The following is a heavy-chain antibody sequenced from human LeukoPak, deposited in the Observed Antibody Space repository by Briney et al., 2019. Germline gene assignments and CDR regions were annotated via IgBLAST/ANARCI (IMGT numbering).Heavy chain of an antibody. D-gene: IGHD3-22*01. J-gene: IGHJ5*02. CDR2: IYYSGST. CDR3: ARSHYYDSSGYYWSPPNWFDP. Sequence: SETLSLTCTVSGGSISSYYWSWIRQPPGKGLEWIGYIYYSGSTNYDPSLKSRVTISVDTSKNQFSLKLSSVTAADTAVYYCARSHYYDSSGYYWSPPNWFDPWGQGTLVTVSS. CDR1: GGSISSYY. V-gene: IGHV4-59*01.